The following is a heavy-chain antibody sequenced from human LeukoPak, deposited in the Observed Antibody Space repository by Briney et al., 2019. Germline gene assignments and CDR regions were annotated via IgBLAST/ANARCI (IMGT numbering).Heavy chain of an antibody. V-gene: IGHV1-2*02. CDR2: INPNSGGT. D-gene: IGHD3-10*01. CDR3: ARDPTGLYGSGSYGFDL. J-gene: IGHJ5*02. CDR1: GYTFTVYY. Sequence: ASVKVSCTASGYTFTVYYMHWVRQAPGQGLEWMGWINPNSGGTNYAQKFQGRVTMTRDTSISTAYMELSRVRSDDTAVYYCARDPTGLYGSGSYGFDLWGQGTLVTVSS.